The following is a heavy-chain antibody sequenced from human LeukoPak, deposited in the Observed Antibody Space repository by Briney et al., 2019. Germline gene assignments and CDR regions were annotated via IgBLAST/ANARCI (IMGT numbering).Heavy chain of an antibody. CDR2: ISGSGGST. J-gene: IGHJ6*03. Sequence: PGGSLRLSCAASGFTFSSYAMSWVRQAPGKGLEWVSAISGSGGSTYYADSVKGRFTISRDNSKNTLYLQMNSLRAEDTAVYYCGKDGGSSSWFDYYYYYYMDVRGKGTTVTVSS. CDR3: GKDGGSSSWFDYYYYYYMDV. V-gene: IGHV3-23*01. D-gene: IGHD6-13*01. CDR1: GFTFSSYA.